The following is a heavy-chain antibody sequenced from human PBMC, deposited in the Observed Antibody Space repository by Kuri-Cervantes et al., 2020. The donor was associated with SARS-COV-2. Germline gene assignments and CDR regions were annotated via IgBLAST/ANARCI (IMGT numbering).Heavy chain of an antibody. Sequence: SETLSLTCAVSGGSISSGGYSWSWIRQPPGKGLEWIGYIYHSGSTYYNPSLKSRVTISVDRSKNQFSLKLSSVTAADTAVYYCASDHTGTQYYYYGMDVWGQGTTVTVSS. CDR1: GGSISSGGYS. J-gene: IGHJ6*01. CDR3: ASDHTGTQYYYYGMDV. D-gene: IGHD4-17*01. V-gene: IGHV4-30-2*01. CDR2: IYHSGST.